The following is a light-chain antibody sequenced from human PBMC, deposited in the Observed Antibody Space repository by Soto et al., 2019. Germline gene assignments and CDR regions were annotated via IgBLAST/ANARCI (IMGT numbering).Light chain of an antibody. CDR2: DVS. CDR1: CSDVGGYNY. J-gene: IGLJ1*01. CDR3: SSYTSSSVYV. V-gene: IGLV2-14*01. Sequence: QSVLTQPASVSGSPGQSITISCTGTCSDVGGYNYVSWYQQHPGKAPKLMIYDVSNRPSGVSNRFSGSKSGNTASLTISGLQAEDEADYYCSSYTSSSVYVFGTGTKLTVL.